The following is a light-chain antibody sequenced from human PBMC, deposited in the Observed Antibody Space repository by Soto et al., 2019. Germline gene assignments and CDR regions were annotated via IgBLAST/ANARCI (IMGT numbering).Light chain of an antibody. CDR1: SGDVGHYNY. CDR3: CSYAGSYTYVV. V-gene: IGLV2-11*01. Sequence: QSALTQPRSVSGSPGQSVTISCTGTSGDVGHYNYVSWYQQHPGKAPKLMVYDVSKRPSGVPDRFSGSKSGNTASLTISGLQAEEEADYYCCSYAGSYTYVVFGGGTKLTVL. J-gene: IGLJ2*01. CDR2: DVS.